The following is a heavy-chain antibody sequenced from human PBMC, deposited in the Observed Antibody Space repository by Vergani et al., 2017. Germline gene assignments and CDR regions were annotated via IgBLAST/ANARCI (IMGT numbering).Heavy chain of an antibody. CDR3: AKYLGDYDFWSGYPYYFDY. V-gene: IGHV3-43*02. CDR2: ISGDGGST. Sequence: EVQLVESGGGVVQPGGSLRLSCAASGFTFDDYAMHWVRQAPGKGLEWVSLISGDGGSTYYADSVKGRFTISRDNSKNSLYLQMNSLRTEDTALYYCAKYLGDYDFWSGYPYYFDYWGQGTLVTVSS. J-gene: IGHJ4*02. D-gene: IGHD3-3*01. CDR1: GFTFDDYA.